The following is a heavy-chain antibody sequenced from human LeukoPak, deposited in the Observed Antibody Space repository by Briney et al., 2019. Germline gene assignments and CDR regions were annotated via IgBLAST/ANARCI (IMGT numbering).Heavy chain of an antibody. V-gene: IGHV1-69*04. J-gene: IGHJ4*02. CDR2: IIPILGIA. CDR3: ARDNDGGDSVL. CDR1: GGTFSSYA. D-gene: IGHD4-23*01. Sequence: ASVKVSFKASGGTFSSYAISWVRQAPGQGLEWMGRIIPILGIANYAPKSQGRVTITADKSTSTAYMELSSLRSEDTAVYYCARDNDGGDSVLWGQGTLVTVSS.